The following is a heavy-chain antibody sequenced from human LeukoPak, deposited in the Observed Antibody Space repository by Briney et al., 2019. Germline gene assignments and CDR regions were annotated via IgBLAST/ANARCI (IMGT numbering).Heavy chain of an antibody. V-gene: IGHV1-69*01. CDR2: IIPIFGTA. Sequence: ASVKVSCKASGGTFSSYAISWVRQAPGQGLEWMGGIIPIFGTANYAQKSQGRVTITADESTSTAYMELSSLRSEDTAVYYCARDEGNDSSGYLPFDYWGQGTLVTVSS. CDR3: ARDEGNDSSGYLPFDY. CDR1: GGTFSSYA. J-gene: IGHJ4*02. D-gene: IGHD3-22*01.